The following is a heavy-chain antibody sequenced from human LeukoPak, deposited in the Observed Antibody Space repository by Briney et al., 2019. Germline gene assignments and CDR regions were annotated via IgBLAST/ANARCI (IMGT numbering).Heavy chain of an antibody. Sequence: PGGSLRLSCAASGFTVSNAWMSWVRQAPGKGLEWVGRIKNNTDGGTTDYAAPVKGRFTISRDDSKNTLNLQMNSLKTGDTAVYFCAKDRVNSDSFYYGMDVWGHGTTVTVSS. J-gene: IGHJ6*02. D-gene: IGHD4-11*01. V-gene: IGHV3-15*01. CDR2: IKNNTDGGTT. CDR1: GFTVSNAW. CDR3: AKDRVNSDSFYYGMDV.